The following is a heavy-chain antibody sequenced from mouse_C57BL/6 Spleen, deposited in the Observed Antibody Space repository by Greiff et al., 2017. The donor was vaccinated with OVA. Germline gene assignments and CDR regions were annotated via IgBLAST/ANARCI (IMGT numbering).Heavy chain of an antibody. CDR1: GYAFTNYL. Sequence: QVQLKESGAELVRPGTSVKVSCKASGYAFTNYLIEWVKQRPGQGLEWIGVINPGSGGTNYNEKFKGKATLTADKSSSTAYMQLSSLTSEDSAVYFCARDELGYAMDYWGQGTSVTVSS. CDR3: ARDELGYAMDY. V-gene: IGHV1-54*01. CDR2: INPGSGGT. J-gene: IGHJ4*01.